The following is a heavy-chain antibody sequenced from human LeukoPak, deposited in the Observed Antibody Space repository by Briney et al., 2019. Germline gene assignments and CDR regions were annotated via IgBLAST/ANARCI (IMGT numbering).Heavy chain of an antibody. D-gene: IGHD6-19*01. CDR1: GYTFTSYG. J-gene: IGHJ4*02. CDR2: ISAYNGNT. CDR3: ARGCPWLPFDY. V-gene: IGHV1-18*01. Sequence: ASVKVSCKASGYTFTSYGISWVRQAPGHGLEWMGWISAYNGNTNYAQNLQGRVTTTTDTSTSTAYMELRSLRSDDTAVYYGARGCPWLPFDYWGQGTLVTVSS.